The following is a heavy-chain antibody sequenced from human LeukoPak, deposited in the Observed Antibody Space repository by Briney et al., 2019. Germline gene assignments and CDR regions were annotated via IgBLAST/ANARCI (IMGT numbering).Heavy chain of an antibody. J-gene: IGHJ4*02. CDR1: GFTFSSYG. CDR2: IRYDGSNE. Sequence: GGSLRLSCAASGFTFSSYGMHWVRQAPGKGLEWVAFIRYDGSNEYHADSVKGRFTISRDKSKNTLYLQMNSLRAEDAAVYYCATEGSFDYWGQGTLVTVSS. CDR3: ATEGSFDY. V-gene: IGHV3-30*02.